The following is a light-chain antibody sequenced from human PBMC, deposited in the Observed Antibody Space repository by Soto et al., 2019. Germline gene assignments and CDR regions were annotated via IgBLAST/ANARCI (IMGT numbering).Light chain of an antibody. Sequence: EIGLTQSPDTLSLSPGERATLSCRASQSVSSNYFAWYQQKPGLAPSLLISGASSRATGVPDRFIGSGSGTAFTLTISRLEPEDLAVYYCQQAGGSSITFGGGTKVEIK. CDR1: QSVSSNY. J-gene: IGKJ4*02. V-gene: IGKV3-20*01. CDR3: QQAGGSSIT. CDR2: GAS.